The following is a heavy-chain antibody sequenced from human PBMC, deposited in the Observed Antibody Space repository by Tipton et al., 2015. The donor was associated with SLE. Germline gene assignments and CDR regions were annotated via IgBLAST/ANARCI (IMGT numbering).Heavy chain of an antibody. J-gene: IGHJ6*03. D-gene: IGHD6-6*01. CDR3: ARGGLAARYYMDV. Sequence: TLSLTCTVSGGSISSYYWSWIRQPAGKGLEWIGYIYYSGSTNYNPSLKSRVTISVDTSKNQFSLKLSSVTAADTAVYYCARGGLAARYYMDVWGKGTTVTVSS. CDR2: IYYSGST. CDR1: GGSISSYY. V-gene: IGHV4-59*01.